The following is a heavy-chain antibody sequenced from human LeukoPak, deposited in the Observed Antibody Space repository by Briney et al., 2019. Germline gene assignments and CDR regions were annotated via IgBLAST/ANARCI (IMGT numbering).Heavy chain of an antibody. CDR3: ARRGSGWYYFDY. V-gene: IGHV4-39*07. CDR1: GGSISSSSYY. D-gene: IGHD6-19*01. CDR2: IYYSGST. J-gene: IGHJ4*02. Sequence: SETLSLTCTVSGGSISSSSYYWGWIRQPPGKGLEWIGSIYYSGSTYYNPSLKSRVTISVDTSKNQFSLKLSSVTAADTAVYYCARRGSGWYYFDYWGQGTLVTVSS.